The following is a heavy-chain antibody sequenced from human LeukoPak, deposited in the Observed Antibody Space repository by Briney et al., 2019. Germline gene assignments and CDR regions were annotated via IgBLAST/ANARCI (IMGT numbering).Heavy chain of an antibody. CDR3: AKFQSGCFDY. J-gene: IGHJ4*02. D-gene: IGHD6-19*01. CDR2: ISGSGGST. CDR1: GFTFSSYA. Sequence: GGSQRLSCAASGFTFSSYAMSWVRQAPEKGMEWVSAISGSGGSTYYADSVKGRFTISRDNSKNTLYLQMNSLRAEDTAVYYCAKFQSGCFDYWGQGTLVTVSS. V-gene: IGHV3-23*01.